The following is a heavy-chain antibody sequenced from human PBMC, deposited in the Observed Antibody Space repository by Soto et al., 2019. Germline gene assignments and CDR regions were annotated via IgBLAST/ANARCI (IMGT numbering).Heavy chain of an antibody. CDR2: IYYSGST. J-gene: IGHJ4*02. V-gene: IGHV4-39*01. D-gene: IGHD1-26*01. CDR1: GGSIRSSSYY. CDR3: ASGWELPYYFDY. Sequence: TSETLSLTCTVSGGSIRSSSYYWGWIRQPPGKGLEWIGSIYYSGSTYYNPSLKSRVTISVDTSKNQFSLKLSSVTAADTAVYYCASGWELPYYFDYWGQGTLVTVSS.